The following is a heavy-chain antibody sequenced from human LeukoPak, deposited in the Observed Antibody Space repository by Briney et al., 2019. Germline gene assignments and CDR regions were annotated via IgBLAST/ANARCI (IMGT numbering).Heavy chain of an antibody. CDR3: ARLRTMIGYYFDY. CDR2: INPNSGGT. V-gene: IGHV1-2*02. J-gene: IGHJ4*02. Sequence: GASVKVSCKASGYTFTGYYMHWVRQAPGQGLEWMGWINPNSGGTNYAQKFQGRVTMTRDTSISTAYMELSRLRSDDTAVYYCARLRTMIGYYFDYWGQGTLVTVPS. D-gene: IGHD3-22*01. CDR1: GYTFTGYY.